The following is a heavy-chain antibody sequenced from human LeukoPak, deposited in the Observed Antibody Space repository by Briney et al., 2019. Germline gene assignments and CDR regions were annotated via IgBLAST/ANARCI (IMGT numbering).Heavy chain of an antibody. D-gene: IGHD5-12*01. CDR2: IYTSGSI. Sequence: SETLSLTCTVSGGSISSYYWSWIRQPPGKGLEWIGYIYTSGSINYNPSLKSRVTISVDTSKNQFSLKLSSVTAADTAVYYCARQGYRGKDFDYWGQGTLVTVSS. J-gene: IGHJ4*02. CDR3: ARQGYRGKDFDY. CDR1: GGSISSYY. V-gene: IGHV4-4*09.